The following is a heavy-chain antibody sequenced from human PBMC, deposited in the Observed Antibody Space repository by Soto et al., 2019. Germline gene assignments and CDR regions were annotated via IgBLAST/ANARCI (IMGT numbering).Heavy chain of an antibody. J-gene: IGHJ4*02. V-gene: IGHV3-7*01. Sequence: GGSLRLSCAASGFTFSSYWMSWVRQAPGKGLEWVANIKQDGSEKYYVDSVKGRFTISRDNAKNSLYLQMNSLRAEDTAVYYCARDKYGVVVVAATIDYWGQGTLVTVSS. CDR1: GFTFSSYW. CDR3: ARDKYGVVVVAATIDY. CDR2: IKQDGSEK. D-gene: IGHD2-15*01.